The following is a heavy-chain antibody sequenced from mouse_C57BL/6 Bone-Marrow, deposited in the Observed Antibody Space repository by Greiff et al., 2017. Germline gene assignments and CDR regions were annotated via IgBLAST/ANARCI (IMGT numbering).Heavy chain of an antibody. V-gene: IGHV2-2*01. CDR1: GFSLTSYG. CDR3: ARDDYYGYYYAMDY. Sequence: QVQLQQSGPGLVQPSQSLSISCTVSGFSLTSYGVHWVRQSPGKGLEWLGVIWSGGSTDYNAAFIPRLTISKDNSKSQVFFKMHSLQADDTAIYYCARDDYYGYYYAMDYWGQGTSVTVSS. CDR2: IWSGGST. J-gene: IGHJ4*01. D-gene: IGHD1-2*01.